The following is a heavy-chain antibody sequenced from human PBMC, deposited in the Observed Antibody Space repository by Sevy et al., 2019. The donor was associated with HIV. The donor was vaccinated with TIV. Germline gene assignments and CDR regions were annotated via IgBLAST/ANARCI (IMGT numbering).Heavy chain of an antibody. Sequence: GGSLRLSCAASGFTFSRFWMSWVRQAPGKGLEWVANINQDGSERYYVDSVKGRFTISRDNAKNSLYLQMNSLRGEDTAVFFCARGGVMEWPLGPFDYWGQGTLVTVSS. CDR1: GFTFSRFW. V-gene: IGHV3-7*03. D-gene: IGHD3-3*01. CDR3: ARGGVMEWPLGPFDY. CDR2: INQDGSER. J-gene: IGHJ4*02.